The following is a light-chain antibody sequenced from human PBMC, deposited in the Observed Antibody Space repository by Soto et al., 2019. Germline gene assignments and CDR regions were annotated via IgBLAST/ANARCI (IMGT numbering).Light chain of an antibody. Sequence: DIQMTQSPSSLSASVGDRVTITCRASQGINSYLAWFQQKPGKAPKSLIYDVSSLRSGVPTRFSGSGSGTDFTLTISSLQPEDFATYYCQQYKTYPYTFGQGTRLEVK. CDR1: QGINSY. J-gene: IGKJ2*01. CDR2: DVS. CDR3: QQYKTYPYT. V-gene: IGKV1-16*01.